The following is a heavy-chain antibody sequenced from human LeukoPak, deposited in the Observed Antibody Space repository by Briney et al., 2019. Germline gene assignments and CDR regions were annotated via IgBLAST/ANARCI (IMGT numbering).Heavy chain of an antibody. CDR3: ARDPFDSRQGNFDY. CDR2: INWNGGST. D-gene: IGHD3-22*01. V-gene: IGHV3-20*04. J-gene: IGHJ4*02. Sequence: GGSLRLSCAASGFTFDDYGMSWVRQAPGKGLEWVSGINWNGGSTGYADSVKGRLTISRDNAKNSLYLQMNSLRAEDTALYYCARDPFDSRQGNFDYWGQGTLVTVSS. CDR1: GFTFDDYG.